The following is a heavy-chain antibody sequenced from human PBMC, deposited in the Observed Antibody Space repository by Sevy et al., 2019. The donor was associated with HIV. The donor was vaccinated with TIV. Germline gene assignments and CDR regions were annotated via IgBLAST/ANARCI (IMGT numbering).Heavy chain of an antibody. V-gene: IGHV1-8*01. CDR1: GYTFDNYD. CDR3: TRGLSFTYAKRGDWLNWYFDV. J-gene: IGHJ2*01. Sequence: ASVKVSCQASGYTFDNYDINWVRQATGQGLEWMGWMNPNNGNTGYAEKFRGRVTMSRVSSIRTAYMELNGLTSEDTAVYYCTRGLSFTYAKRGDWLNWYFDVWGRGTLVTVSS. CDR2: MNPNNGNT. D-gene: IGHD2-21*02.